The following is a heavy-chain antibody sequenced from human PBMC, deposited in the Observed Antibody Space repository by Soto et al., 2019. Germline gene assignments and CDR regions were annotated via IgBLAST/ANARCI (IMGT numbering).Heavy chain of an antibody. CDR2: ISWNSGDI. CDR1: GFSFDDYG. J-gene: IGHJ4*02. CDR3: AKDNHLDRDGPYDY. V-gene: IGHV3-9*01. Sequence: EVQLVESGGGSVQPGRSLRLSCAASGFSFDDYGMHWVRQGPGKGLEWVSGISWNSGDIYYADSVKGRFTISRDNAKRSLYLQMNSLRTEDTALHYCAKDNHLDRDGPYDYWGQGILVTVSS. D-gene: IGHD2-2*03.